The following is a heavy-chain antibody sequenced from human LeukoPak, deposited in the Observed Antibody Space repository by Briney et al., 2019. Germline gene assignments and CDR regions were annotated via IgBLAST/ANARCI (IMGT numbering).Heavy chain of an antibody. V-gene: IGHV1-8*03. CDR1: GYTFTSYD. CDR3: ARGLKINCSSTSCYLIY. CDR2: MNPNSGNT. D-gene: IGHD2-2*01. J-gene: IGHJ4*02. Sequence: GASVKVSCKASGYTFTSYDINWVRQATGQGLEWMGWMNPNSGNTGYAQKFQGKVTITRNTSISTAYMELSSLRSEDTAVYYCARGLKINCSSTSCYLIYWGQGTLVTVSS.